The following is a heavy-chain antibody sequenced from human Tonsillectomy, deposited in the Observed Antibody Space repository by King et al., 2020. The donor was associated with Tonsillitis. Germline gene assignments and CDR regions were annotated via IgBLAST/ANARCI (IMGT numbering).Heavy chain of an antibody. D-gene: IGHD6-19*01. V-gene: IGHV3-30*18. CDR2: ISYDGSNK. CDR1: GFTFSSYG. Sequence: VQLVQSGGGVVQPGRSLRLSCAASGFTFSSYGMHWVRQAPGKGLEWVAVISYDGSNKYYVDSVKGRFTISRDNSKNTLYLQMNSLRAEDTSAYYCAKVWTGIAVAGTGVDCWGQGTLVTVSS. CDR3: AKVWTGIAVAGTGVDC. J-gene: IGHJ4*02.